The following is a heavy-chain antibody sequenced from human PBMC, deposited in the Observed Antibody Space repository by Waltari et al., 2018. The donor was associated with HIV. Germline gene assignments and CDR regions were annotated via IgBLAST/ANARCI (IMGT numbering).Heavy chain of an antibody. Sequence: QVQLQESGPGLVKPSETLSLTCTVSGGSVSSGSYYWSWIRQPPGKGLEWIGYIYYSGGTNYHPSLKSRVTISVDTSKNQFSLELSSVTAADTAVYYCARGDCSSTSCPIHNWFDPWGQGTLVTVSS. V-gene: IGHV4-61*01. CDR2: IYYSGGT. CDR3: ARGDCSSTSCPIHNWFDP. CDR1: GGSVSSGSYY. J-gene: IGHJ5*02. D-gene: IGHD2-2*01.